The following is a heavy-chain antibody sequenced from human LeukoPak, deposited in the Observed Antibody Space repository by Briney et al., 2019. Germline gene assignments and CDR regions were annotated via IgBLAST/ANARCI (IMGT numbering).Heavy chain of an antibody. D-gene: IGHD3-22*01. CDR2: ISGSGGAT. Sequence: PGGSLRLSCAASGFTFSSYAMSWVRQAPGKGLEWVSGISGSGGATYHADSVKGRFTISRDNAKNTLHLQMNSLRAEDTALYYCAKAQSYYYDTSGYYCYFDYWGQGTLVTVSS. J-gene: IGHJ4*02. V-gene: IGHV3-23*01. CDR3: AKAQSYYYDTSGYYCYFDY. CDR1: GFTFSSYA.